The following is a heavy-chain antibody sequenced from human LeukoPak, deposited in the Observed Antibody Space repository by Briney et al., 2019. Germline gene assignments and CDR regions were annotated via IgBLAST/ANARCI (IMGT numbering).Heavy chain of an antibody. Sequence: SETLSLTCAVYGGSFSGYYWSWIRQPPGKGLKWIGEINHSGSTNYNPSLKSRVTISVDTSKNQFSLKLSSVTAADTAVYYCARIVGIAARRGIDYWGQGTLVTVSS. V-gene: IGHV4-34*01. CDR3: ARIVGIAARRGIDY. J-gene: IGHJ4*02. CDR2: INHSGST. D-gene: IGHD6-6*01. CDR1: GGSFSGYY.